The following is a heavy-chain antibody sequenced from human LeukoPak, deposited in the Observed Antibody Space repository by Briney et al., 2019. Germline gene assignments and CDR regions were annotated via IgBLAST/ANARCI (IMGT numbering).Heavy chain of an antibody. J-gene: IGHJ5*02. CDR3: ARLGSDWSYDPFDP. CDR2: INPNSGGT. D-gene: IGHD6-19*01. Sequence: ASVKVSCKASGYTFTGYYMHWVRQAPGQGLEWMGWINPNSGGTNYAQKFQGRVTMTRDTSISTAYLQWSSLKASDTAMYYCARLGSDWSYDPFDPWGQGTPVTVSS. V-gene: IGHV1-2*02. CDR1: GYTFTGYY.